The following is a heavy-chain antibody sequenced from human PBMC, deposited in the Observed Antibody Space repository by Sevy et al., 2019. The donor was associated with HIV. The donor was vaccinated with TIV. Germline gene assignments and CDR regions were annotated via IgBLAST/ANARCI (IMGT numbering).Heavy chain of an antibody. Sequence: ASVKVSCKVSGYTLTELSMHWVRQAPGKGLEWMGGFDPEDGETIYAQKFQGRVTMTEDTSTDTAYMELSSLRSEDTAVYYCATDCSSTSCYGGRWFDPWGQGTLVTISS. J-gene: IGHJ5*02. CDR1: GYTLTELS. D-gene: IGHD2-2*01. V-gene: IGHV1-24*01. CDR2: FDPEDGET. CDR3: ATDCSSTSCYGGRWFDP.